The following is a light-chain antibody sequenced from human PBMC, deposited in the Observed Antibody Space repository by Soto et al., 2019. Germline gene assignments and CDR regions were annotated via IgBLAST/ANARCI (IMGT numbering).Light chain of an antibody. CDR3: QQGYSTPRT. J-gene: IGKJ1*01. CDR2: RAS. CDR1: QDIGTW. Sequence: DIQMTQSPSTLSASVGDRVTITCRASQDIGTWLAWYQQKPEKAPKVLIYRASHLESGVPSRFSGSGSGTDFTLTITSLQPEDFATYYCQQGYSTPRTFGQGSKVDIK. V-gene: IGKV1-5*03.